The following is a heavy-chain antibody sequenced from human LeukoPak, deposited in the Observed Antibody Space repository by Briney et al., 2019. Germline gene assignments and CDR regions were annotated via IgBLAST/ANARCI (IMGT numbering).Heavy chain of an antibody. J-gene: IGHJ4*02. V-gene: IGHV1-18*01. CDR3: ARELGYCSSTSCHPFDY. D-gene: IGHD2-2*01. Sequence: ASVKVSCKASGYTFTSYGITWVRQAPGQGLEWMGWISAYNGNTNYAQKLQGRVTMTTDTSTSTAYMELRSLRSDDTAVYYCARELGYCSSTSCHPFDYWGQGTLVTVSS. CDR2: ISAYNGNT. CDR1: GYTFTSYG.